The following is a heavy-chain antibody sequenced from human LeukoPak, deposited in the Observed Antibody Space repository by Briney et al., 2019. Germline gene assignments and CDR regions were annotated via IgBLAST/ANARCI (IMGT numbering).Heavy chain of an antibody. Sequence: SETLSLTCAVYGGSFSGYYWSWIRQPPGKGLEWIGEINHSGSTNYNPSLKSRVTISVDTSKNQFSLKLSSVTAADTAVYYCARGPRYFDWLPLDYWGQGTLVTVSS. CDR3: ARGPRYFDWLPLDY. CDR1: GGSFSGYY. CDR2: INHSGST. V-gene: IGHV4-34*01. D-gene: IGHD3-9*01. J-gene: IGHJ4*02.